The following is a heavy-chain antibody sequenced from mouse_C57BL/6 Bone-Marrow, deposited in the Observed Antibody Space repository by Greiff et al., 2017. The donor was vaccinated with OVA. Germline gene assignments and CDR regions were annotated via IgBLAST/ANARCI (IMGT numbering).Heavy chain of an antibody. J-gene: IGHJ3*01. CDR3: ARVGQLRLRGFAY. Sequence: EVHLVESGGGLVKPGGSLKLSCAASGFTFSSYAMSWVRQTPEKRLEWVATISDGGSYTYYPDNVKGRFTISRDNAKNNLYLQMSHLKSEDTAMYYCARVGQLRLRGFAYWGQGTLVTVSA. D-gene: IGHD3-2*02. V-gene: IGHV5-4*01. CDR2: ISDGGSYT. CDR1: GFTFSSYA.